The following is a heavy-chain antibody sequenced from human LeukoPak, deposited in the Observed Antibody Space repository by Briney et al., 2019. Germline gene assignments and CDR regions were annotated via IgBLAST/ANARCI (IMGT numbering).Heavy chain of an antibody. D-gene: IGHD2-15*01. CDR2: MNPNSGNT. CDR1: GYTFTSYD. Sequence: ASVKVSCKASGYTFTSYDINWVRQATGQGLEWMGWMNPNSGNTGYAQKFQGRVTITRNTSISTAYMELSSLRSEDTAVYYCAREMKCGGSCYSPVGSRPKANDYWGQGTLVTVSS. CDR3: AREMKCGGSCYSPVGSRPKANDY. J-gene: IGHJ4*02. V-gene: IGHV1-8*03.